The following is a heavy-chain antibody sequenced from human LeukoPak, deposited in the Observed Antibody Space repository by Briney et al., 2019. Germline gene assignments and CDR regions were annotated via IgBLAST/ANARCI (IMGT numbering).Heavy chain of an antibody. J-gene: IGHJ4*02. V-gene: IGHV1-69*13. CDR1: GGIFSRYA. D-gene: IGHD3-9*01. CDR3: ATGKTIFPGY. Sequence: SVKVSCKASGGIFSRYAISWVRQAPGQGLEWMGGLVPMFGTPNQAQKFQGRVTITADESTSTAYMELSSLRSEDTAVYYCATGKTIFPGYWGQGTLVTVSS. CDR2: LVPMFGTP.